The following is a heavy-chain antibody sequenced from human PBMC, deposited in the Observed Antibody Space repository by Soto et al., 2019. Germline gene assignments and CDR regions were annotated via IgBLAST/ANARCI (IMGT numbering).Heavy chain of an antibody. V-gene: IGHV3-11*01. CDR2: ISSSGSTI. Sequence: GESLKISCAASGFTFSDYYMSWIRQAPGKGLEWVSYISSSGSTIYYADSVKGRFTISRDNAKNSLYLQMNSLRAEDTAVYYCARDGSLGPGYSDAFDIWGQGTMVTVSS. D-gene: IGHD3-9*01. CDR1: GFTFSDYY. CDR3: ARDGSLGPGYSDAFDI. J-gene: IGHJ3*02.